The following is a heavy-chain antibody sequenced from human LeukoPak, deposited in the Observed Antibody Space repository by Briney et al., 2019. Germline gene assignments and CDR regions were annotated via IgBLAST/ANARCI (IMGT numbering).Heavy chain of an antibody. Sequence: QPGRSLRLSCAASGFTFSSYGMHWVRQAPGKGLEWVAVIWYDGSNKYYADSVKGRFTISRDNSKNTLYLQMNSLRAEDTAVYYCARGPGDGYIKGAWYFDLWGRGTLVTVSS. V-gene: IGHV3-33*01. D-gene: IGHD5-24*01. CDR1: GFTFSSYG. CDR3: ARGPGDGYIKGAWYFDL. CDR2: IWYDGSNK. J-gene: IGHJ2*01.